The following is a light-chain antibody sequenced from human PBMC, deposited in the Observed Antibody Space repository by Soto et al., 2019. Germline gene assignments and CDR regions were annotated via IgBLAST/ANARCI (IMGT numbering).Light chain of an antibody. Sequence: QSVLTQPRSVSGSPGQSVTISCTGTSSDVGGYNYVSWYQQYPGKAPKLMIYDVSKRPSGVPDRFSGSKSGNTASLTISGLQAEDEADYYCCSYAGSYTPHVVFGGGT. CDR1: SSDVGGYNY. CDR2: DVS. V-gene: IGLV2-11*01. J-gene: IGLJ2*01. CDR3: CSYAGSYTPHVV.